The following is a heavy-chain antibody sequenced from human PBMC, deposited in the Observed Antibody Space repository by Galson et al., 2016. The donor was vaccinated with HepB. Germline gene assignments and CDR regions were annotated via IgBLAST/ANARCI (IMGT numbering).Heavy chain of an antibody. D-gene: IGHD3-3*01. Sequence: SLRLSCAASGFTFSSYNMNWVRQAPGKGLEWISYISATGTTIFYADSVKGRVTISSDNDKNSLYLQMNSLRAEDTAPYYRVKEGAAIFGVGPWFDPWGQGTLVTVSS. J-gene: IGHJ5*02. CDR2: ISATGTTI. CDR1: GFTFSSYN. V-gene: IGHV3-48*01. CDR3: VKEGAAIFGVGPWFDP.